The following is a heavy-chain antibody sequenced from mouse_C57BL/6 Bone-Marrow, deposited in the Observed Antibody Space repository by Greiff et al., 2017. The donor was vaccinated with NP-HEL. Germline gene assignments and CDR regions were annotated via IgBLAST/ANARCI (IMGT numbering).Heavy chain of an antibody. Sequence: PGQGLEWIGVIDPSDSYTNYNQKFKGKATLTVDTSSSTAYMQLSSLTSEDSAVYYCARLDSFAYWGQGTLVTVSA. CDR2: IDPSDSYT. CDR3: ARLDSFAY. V-gene: IGHV1-59*01. J-gene: IGHJ3*01.